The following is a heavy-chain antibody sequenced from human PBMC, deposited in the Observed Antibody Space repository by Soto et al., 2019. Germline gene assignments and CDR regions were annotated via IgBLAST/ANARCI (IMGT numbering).Heavy chain of an antibody. CDR3: ARIIGYCRNNDCSWTFDV. Sequence: ESLKISCKTSGYSFISYWVAWVRQKPGKGLEWMGTFYPGDSTSTYSPSFQGQVTISVDKSISTAYLHLSSLKASDTAMYYCARIIGYCRNNDCSWTFDVWGQGTTVTVSS. CDR2: FYPGDSTS. V-gene: IGHV5-51*01. CDR1: GYSFISYW. J-gene: IGHJ3*01. D-gene: IGHD2-2*03.